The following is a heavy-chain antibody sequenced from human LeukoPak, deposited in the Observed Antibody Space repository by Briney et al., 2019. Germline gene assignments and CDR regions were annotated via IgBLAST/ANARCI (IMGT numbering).Heavy chain of an antibody. CDR2: IYYSGTT. CDR3: ARGVYIAAAQYAY. V-gene: IGHV4-59*01. J-gene: IGHJ4*02. D-gene: IGHD6-13*01. Sequence: ESSETLSLTCTVSGGSISSYYWSWIRQPPGKGLEWIGYIYYSGTTNYNPSLKSRVTISVDTSKNRFSLKLSSVTAADTAVYYCARGVYIAAAQYAYWGQGTLVTVSS. CDR1: GGSISSYY.